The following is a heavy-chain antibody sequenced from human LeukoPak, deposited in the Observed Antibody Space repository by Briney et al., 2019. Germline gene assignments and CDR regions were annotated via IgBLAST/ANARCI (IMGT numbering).Heavy chain of an antibody. V-gene: IGHV1-2*02. CDR1: GYTFTHYY. Sequence: ASVNVSFKASGYTFTHYYLHWLRQAPGQGLEWMGWINPNSGGTNYAQKFQGRVTMTRDTSISTAYMELSRLRSDDTGVYYCARDRDGDYAIDYWGQGTLVTVSS. D-gene: IGHD4-17*01. J-gene: IGHJ4*02. CDR2: INPNSGGT. CDR3: ARDRDGDYAIDY.